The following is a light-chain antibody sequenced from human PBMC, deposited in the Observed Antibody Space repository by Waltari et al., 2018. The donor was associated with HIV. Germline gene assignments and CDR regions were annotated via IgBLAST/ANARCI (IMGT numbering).Light chain of an antibody. Sequence: EIQLTQSLSFLSASVGDRVTITFRASKGIATYLAWYQQKPGRPHKLLIYAASTLQMGVPSRFNGSVSGTEFTLTVSSLQPEDSATYYCQQLNGYPTFGQGTKVEIK. CDR3: QQLNGYPT. CDR2: AAS. CDR1: KGIATY. V-gene: IGKV1-9*01. J-gene: IGKJ1*01.